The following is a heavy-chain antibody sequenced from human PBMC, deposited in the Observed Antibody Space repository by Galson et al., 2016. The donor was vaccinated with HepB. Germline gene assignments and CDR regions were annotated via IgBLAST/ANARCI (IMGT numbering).Heavy chain of an antibody. CDR3: ARSLGTDTDFQH. J-gene: IGHJ1*01. CDR2: IIPIFGTA. D-gene: IGHD7-27*01. Sequence: SVKVSCKASGGTFSSYVISWVRQAPGQGLEWMGRIIPIFGTANYAQKFQGRVTITADESTSTAYMELSSLRSEDTAVYYCARSLGTDTDFQHWGQGTLVTVSS. V-gene: IGHV1-69*13. CDR1: GGTFSSYV.